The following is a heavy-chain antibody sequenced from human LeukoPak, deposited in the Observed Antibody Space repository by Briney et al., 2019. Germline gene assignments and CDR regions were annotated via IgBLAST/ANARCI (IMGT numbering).Heavy chain of an antibody. CDR3: PRGVNPAARRFDP. CDR1: GGSFSGYY. Sequence: SETLSLTCAVYGGSFSGYYWSWIRQPPGKGLEWIGEINHSGSTNYNPSLKSRVTISVDTPNNQFSLKLSSVTAADPAVYYCPRGVNPAARRFDPWGQGTLVTVSS. D-gene: IGHD6-13*01. J-gene: IGHJ5*02. V-gene: IGHV4-34*01. CDR2: INHSGST.